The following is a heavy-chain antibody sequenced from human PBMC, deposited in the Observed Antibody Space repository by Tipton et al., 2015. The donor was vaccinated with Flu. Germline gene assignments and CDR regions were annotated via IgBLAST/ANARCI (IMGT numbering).Heavy chain of an antibody. D-gene: IGHD3-3*01. Sequence: SLRLSCAASGFTFSSYAMSWVRQAPGKGLEWVSAISGSGGSTYYADSVKGRFTISRDNSKNTLYLQMNSLRAEDTAVYYCAKGESEITIFGVVNPIDYWGQGTLVTVSS. CDR3: AKGESEITIFGVVNPIDY. CDR1: GFTFSSYA. CDR2: ISGSGGST. J-gene: IGHJ4*02. V-gene: IGHV3-23*01.